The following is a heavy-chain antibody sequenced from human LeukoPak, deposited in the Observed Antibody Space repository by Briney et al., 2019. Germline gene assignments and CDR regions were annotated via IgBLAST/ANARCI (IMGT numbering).Heavy chain of an antibody. CDR2: IYYSGST. J-gene: IGHJ2*01. CDR3: ARKGPGNDYVWGSYRYTPRDWYFDL. D-gene: IGHD3-16*02. Sequence: SETLSLTCTVSGGSISSYYWSWIRQPPGKGLEWIGYIYYSGSTNYNPSLKSRVTISVDPSKNQFSLKLSSVTAADTAVYYCARKGPGNDYVWGSYRYTPRDWYFDLWGRGTLVTVSS. CDR1: GGSISSYY. V-gene: IGHV4-59*01.